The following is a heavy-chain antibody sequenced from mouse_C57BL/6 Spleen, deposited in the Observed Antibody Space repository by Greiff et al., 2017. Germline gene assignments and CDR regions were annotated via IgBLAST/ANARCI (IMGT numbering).Heavy chain of an antibody. CDR3: ARRSTVVASFDY. D-gene: IGHD1-1*01. CDR1: GYTFTSYW. J-gene: IGHJ2*01. Sequence: QVQLQQPGAELVKPGASVKLSCKASGYTFTSYWMQWVKQRPGQGLEWIGEIDPSDSYTNYNQKFKGKATLTVDTSSSTAYMQLSSLTSEDSAVYYCARRSTVVASFDYWGQGTTLTVSS. V-gene: IGHV1-50*01. CDR2: IDPSDSYT.